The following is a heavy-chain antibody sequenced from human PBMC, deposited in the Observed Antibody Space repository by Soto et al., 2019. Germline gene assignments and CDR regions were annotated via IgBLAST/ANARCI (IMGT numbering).Heavy chain of an antibody. CDR2: ISCSTNYI. Sequence: PGGSLRLSCAASGFSFTRYSMNWVRQAPGKGLEWVSYISCSTNYIYYGDSMKGRFTISRDNAKNSLYLEMNSLRAEDTAAYYCAREDDDLTSYTDYWGQGTLVTVSS. J-gene: IGHJ4*02. D-gene: IGHD1-1*01. V-gene: IGHV3-21*05. CDR3: AREDDDLTSYTDY. CDR1: GFSFTRYS.